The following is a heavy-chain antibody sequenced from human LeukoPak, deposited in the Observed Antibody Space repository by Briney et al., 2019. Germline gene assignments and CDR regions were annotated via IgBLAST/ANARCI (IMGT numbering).Heavy chain of an antibody. CDR2: IRYSGST. D-gene: IGHD5/OR15-5a*01. J-gene: IGHJ5*02. CDR1: GGSISSNTYF. V-gene: IGHV4-39*01. CDR3: ATSDTVSTYNWFDP. Sequence: SETLSLTCNVSGGSISSNTYFWGWIRRPPGKGLEWIGSIRYSGSTYYNPSLKSRVTISVDTSKNQFSLNLSSLTTADTAVYYCATSDTVSTYNWFDPWGQGTLVTVS.